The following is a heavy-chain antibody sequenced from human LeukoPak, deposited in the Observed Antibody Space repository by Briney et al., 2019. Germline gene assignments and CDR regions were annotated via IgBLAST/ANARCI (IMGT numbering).Heavy chain of an antibody. V-gene: IGHV1-24*01. CDR2: FDPEDGET. J-gene: IGHJ4*02. D-gene: IGHD2-8*02. Sequence: ASVKVSCKVSGYTLTELSMHWVRQAPGKGLGWMGGFDPEDGETIYAQKFQGRVTMTEDTSTDTAYMELSSLRSEDTAVYYCATDLWWLEGGRYFDYWGQGTLVTVSS. CDR1: GYTLTELS. CDR3: ATDLWWLEGGRYFDY.